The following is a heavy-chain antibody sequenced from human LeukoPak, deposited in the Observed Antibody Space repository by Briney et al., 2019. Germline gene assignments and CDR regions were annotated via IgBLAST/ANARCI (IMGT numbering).Heavy chain of an antibody. CDR1: GFTFSGYS. J-gene: IGHJ4*02. D-gene: IGHD6-13*01. Sequence: QPGGSLGLSCAASGFTFSGYSMNWVRQAPGKGLVWVSRVNNDGSSTSYADSVKGRFTISRDNTKNTLYLQMNSLRAEDTAVYYCARDLNDLLQNYRSTWYPADYWGQGTLVTVSS. V-gene: IGHV3-74*01. CDR2: VNNDGSST. CDR3: ARDLNDLLQNYRSTWYPADY.